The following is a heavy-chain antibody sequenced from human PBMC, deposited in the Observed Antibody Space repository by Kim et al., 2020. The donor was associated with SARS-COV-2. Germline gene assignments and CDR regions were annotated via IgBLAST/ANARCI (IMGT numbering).Heavy chain of an antibody. Sequence: SETLSLTCTVSGYSISSGYYWGWIRQPPGKGLEWIGSIYHSGSTYYNPSLKSRVTISVDTSKNQFSLKLSSVTAADTAVYYCARDIRASYDTGYYFDYWGQGTLVTVSS. V-gene: IGHV4-38-2*02. CDR3: ARDIRASYDTGYYFDY. D-gene: IGHD3-22*01. CDR1: GYSISSGYY. J-gene: IGHJ4*02. CDR2: IYHSGST.